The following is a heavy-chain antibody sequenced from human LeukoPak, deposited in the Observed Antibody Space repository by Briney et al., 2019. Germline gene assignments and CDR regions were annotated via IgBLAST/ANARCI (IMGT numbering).Heavy chain of an antibody. CDR1: GFTFSSYS. D-gene: IGHD6-13*01. CDR2: ISSSSSYI. J-gene: IGHJ4*02. V-gene: IGHV3-21*01. Sequence: PGGSLRLSCAASGFTFSSYSMNWVRQAPGKGLEWVSSISSSSSYIYYADSVKGRFTISRDNAKNSLYLQMNSLRAEDTAVYYCARGDVLVRCVDYWGQGTLVTVSS. CDR3: ARGDVLVRCVDY.